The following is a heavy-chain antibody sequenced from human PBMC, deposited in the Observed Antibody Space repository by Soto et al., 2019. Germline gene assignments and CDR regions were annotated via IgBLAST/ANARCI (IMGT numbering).Heavy chain of an antibody. CDR1: GFTFGRYA. Sequence: PGGSLRLSCAASGFTFGRYAWSWVRQAPGKGLDWVSTIGGNGVTTFYADSVKGRFTISRDVSKNTVFLQMSSLRGEDTAVYYCAKSSRFCSGGGCFYYFDYWGQGTLVTVSS. CDR3: AKSSRFCSGGGCFYYFDY. V-gene: IGHV3-23*01. J-gene: IGHJ4*02. D-gene: IGHD2-15*01. CDR2: IGGNGVTT.